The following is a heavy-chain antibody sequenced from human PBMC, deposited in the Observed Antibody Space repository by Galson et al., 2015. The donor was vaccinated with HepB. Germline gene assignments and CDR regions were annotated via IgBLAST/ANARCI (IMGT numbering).Heavy chain of an antibody. D-gene: IGHD3-10*01. Sequence: QSGAEVKKPGESLRISCTASGYSFTAFWITWVRQIPGKGLEWMGRIDPSDSYTDYSPSFQGQVTIPADKSITTAYLQWSSLKASDTAIHYCAGRHSYFRSGTWYNVSDFWGQGTLVTVSS. CDR2: IDPSDSYT. V-gene: IGHV5-10-1*01. CDR1: GYSFTAFW. CDR3: AGRHSYFRSGTWYNVSDF. J-gene: IGHJ4*02.